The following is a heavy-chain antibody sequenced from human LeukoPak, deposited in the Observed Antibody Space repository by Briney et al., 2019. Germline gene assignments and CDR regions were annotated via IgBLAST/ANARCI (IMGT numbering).Heavy chain of an antibody. CDR1: GFTFNRYW. CDR3: ARVEASGYDYGAFDY. V-gene: IGHV3-7*01. Sequence: GGSLRLSCAASGFTFNRYWMSWVRQAPGKGLEWVANIKQDGSEKYYVDSVKGRFTISRDNAKNSLYLQMNSLRTEDTAVYYCARVEASGYDYGAFDYWGQGTLVTVSS. D-gene: IGHD5-12*01. J-gene: IGHJ4*02. CDR2: IKQDGSEK.